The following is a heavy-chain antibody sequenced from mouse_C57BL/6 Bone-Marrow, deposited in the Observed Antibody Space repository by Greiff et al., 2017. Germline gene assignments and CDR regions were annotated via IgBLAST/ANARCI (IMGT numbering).Heavy chain of an antibody. CDR1: GYSFTGYY. CDR2: INPSTGGT. V-gene: IGHV1-42*01. D-gene: IGHD3-2*02. CDR3: AREALRLWFAY. J-gene: IGHJ3*01. Sequence: EVQLQQSGPELVKPGDSVKISCKASGYSFTGYYMNWVKQSPEKSLEWIGEINPSTGGTTYNQKFKAKATLTVDKSSSTAYMQLKSLTSEDSAVYYCAREALRLWFAYWGQGTLVTVSA.